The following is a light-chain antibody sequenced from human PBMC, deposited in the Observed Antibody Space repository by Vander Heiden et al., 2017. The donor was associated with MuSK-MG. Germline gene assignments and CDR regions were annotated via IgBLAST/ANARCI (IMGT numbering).Light chain of an antibody. CDR2: DAS. J-gene: IGKJ4*01. CDR1: QSVDTY. V-gene: IGKV3-11*01. CDR3: QQRADWPLT. Sequence: EIVLTQSPATLSLSPGERATLPCRASQSVDTYLAWFQQTPGQAPRLLIYDASTRASGTPARFSGRGSGTDFTLTISSLEPEDFAVFYCQQRADWPLTFGGGTKVE.